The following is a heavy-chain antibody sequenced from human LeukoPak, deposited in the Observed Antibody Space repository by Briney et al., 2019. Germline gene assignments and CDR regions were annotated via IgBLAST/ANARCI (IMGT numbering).Heavy chain of an antibody. CDR3: ARSSWGSGPGAFDI. Sequence: PGGSLRLSCAASGFTFSSYGTHWVRQAPGKGLEWVAVIWYDGSNKYYADSVKGRFTISRDNSKNTLYLQMNSLRAEDTAVYYCARSSWGSGPGAFDIWGQGTMVTVSS. V-gene: IGHV3-33*01. CDR1: GFTFSSYG. CDR2: IWYDGSNK. D-gene: IGHD3-16*01. J-gene: IGHJ3*02.